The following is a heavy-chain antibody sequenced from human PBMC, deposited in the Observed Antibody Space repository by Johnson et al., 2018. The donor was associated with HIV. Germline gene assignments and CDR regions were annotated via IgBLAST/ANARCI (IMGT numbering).Heavy chain of an antibody. CDR2: ISYDGSNK. J-gene: IGHJ3*02. D-gene: IGHD3-16*01. Sequence: QMQLVESGGGVVQPGRSLRLSCGASGFIFSSYAMHWVRQAPGKGLEWVAVISYDGSNKYYADSVKGRFTISRDNSKNTLYLQMNSLRAEDTALYYCEGGGNKAFDIWGQGTMVTVSS. CDR1: GFIFSSYA. V-gene: IGHV3-30-3*01. CDR3: EGGGNKAFDI.